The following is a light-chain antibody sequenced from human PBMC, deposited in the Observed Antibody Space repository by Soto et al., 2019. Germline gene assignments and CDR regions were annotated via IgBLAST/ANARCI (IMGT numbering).Light chain of an antibody. CDR3: GTWDSSLSAVV. CDR1: SSDIGSYNL. V-gene: IGLV2-23*01. CDR2: EGT. J-gene: IGLJ2*01. Sequence: QSALTQPASVSGSPGQSITISCTGTSSDIGSYNLVSWYQQHPGKAPKLVIYEGTKRPSGVSNRFSGSKSANTASLTISGLQAEDEADYYCGTWDSSLSAVVFGGGTKLTVL.